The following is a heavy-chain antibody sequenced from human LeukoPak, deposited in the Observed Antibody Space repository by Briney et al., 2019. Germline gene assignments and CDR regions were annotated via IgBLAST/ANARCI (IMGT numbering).Heavy chain of an antibody. V-gene: IGHV3-21*04. Sequence: GGSLRLSCAASGFTFSSYSMNWVRQAPGKGLEWVSSISSSSDYIYYADSVKGRFTISRDNAKNSLSLQMNSLRAEDTAVYYCVRETVAGTFDYWGQGTLVTVSS. J-gene: IGHJ4*02. CDR2: ISSSSDYI. CDR1: GFTFSSYS. CDR3: VRETVAGTFDY. D-gene: IGHD6-19*01.